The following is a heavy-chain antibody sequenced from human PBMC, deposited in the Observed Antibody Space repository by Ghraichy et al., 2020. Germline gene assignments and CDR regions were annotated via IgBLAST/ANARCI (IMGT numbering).Heavy chain of an antibody. J-gene: IGHJ6*02. CDR1: GGSISFYY. V-gene: IGHV4-59*12. CDR3: ASRPGIHYYGMDV. D-gene: IGHD2/OR15-2a*01. CDR2: IYYSGST. Sequence: SETLSLTCSVSGGSISFYYWSWIRQPPGKGPEWIGYIYYSGSTNYNPSLKSRVTISVDTSKNQFSLKLSSVTAADTAVYYCASRPGIHYYGMDVWGQGTTVTVSS.